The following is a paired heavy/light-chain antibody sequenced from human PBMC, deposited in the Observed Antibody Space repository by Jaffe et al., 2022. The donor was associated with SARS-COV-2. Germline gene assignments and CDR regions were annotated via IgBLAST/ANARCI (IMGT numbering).Light chain of an antibody. CDR3: MQALQTRT. CDR2: LGS. Sequence: DIVMTQSPLSLPVTPGEPASISCRSSQSLLHSNGYNYLDWYLQKAGQSPQLLIYLGSNRASGVPDRFSGSGSGTDFTLKISRVEAEDVGIYYCMQALQTRTFGQGTKVEIK. V-gene: IGKV2-28*01. CDR1: QSLLHSNGYNY. J-gene: IGKJ1*01.
Heavy chain of an antibody. CDR3: ARDHCTSNSCYEDYYYGMDV. D-gene: IGHD2-2*01. J-gene: IGHJ6*02. V-gene: IGHV1-2*02. CDR2: INPNSGGT. Sequence: QVHLVQSGAEVKKPGASLRVSCKASGYTFTGYYMHWVRQAPGQGLEWMGWINPNSGGTEYAQNFQGRVTMTRDTSISTAYMELSRLRSDDTAVYYCARDHCTSNSCYEDYYYGMDVWGQGTTVTVSS. CDR1: GYTFTGYY.